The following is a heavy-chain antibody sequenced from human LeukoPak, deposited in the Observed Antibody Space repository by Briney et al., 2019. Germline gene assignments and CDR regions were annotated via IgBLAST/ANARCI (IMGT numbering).Heavy chain of an antibody. J-gene: IGHJ4*02. V-gene: IGHV1-2*02. CDR3: ARALGYCSGGSCYGVY. D-gene: IGHD2-15*01. Sequence: GASVKVSCKASGYTFTDYYLHWVRQAPGQGLEWMGWINPSSGGTNYAQKFQGRVTVTRDTSISTAYMELSRLRSDDTAIYYCARALGYCSGGSCYGVYWGQGTLVTVSS. CDR2: INPSSGGT. CDR1: GYTFTDYY.